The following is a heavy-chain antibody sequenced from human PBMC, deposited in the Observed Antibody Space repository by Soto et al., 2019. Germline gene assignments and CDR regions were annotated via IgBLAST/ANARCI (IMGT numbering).Heavy chain of an antibody. D-gene: IGHD3-16*01. J-gene: IGHJ6*02. CDR1: GGTFSSYA. V-gene: IGHV1-69*12. CDR3: ARRMIDYYYGMDV. Sequence: QVQLVQSVAEVKKPESSVRVSCKASGGTFSSYAISWVRQAPGQGLEWMGGIIPIFGTANYAQKFQGRVTITADESTSTAYMELSSLRSEDTAVYYCARRMIDYYYGMDVWGQGTTVTVSS. CDR2: IIPIFGTA.